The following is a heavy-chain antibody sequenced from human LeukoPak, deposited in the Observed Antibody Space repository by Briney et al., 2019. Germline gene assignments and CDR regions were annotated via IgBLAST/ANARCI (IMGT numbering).Heavy chain of an antibody. V-gene: IGHV3-30*04. CDR2: ISYDGSNK. CDR1: GFTFSSYA. D-gene: IGHD3-10*01. CDR3: ARARGVNTIYYGSGSYSLPNWFDP. J-gene: IGHJ5*02. Sequence: PGGSLRLSCAASGFTFSSYAMHWVRQAPGKGLEWVAVISYDGSNKYYADSVKGRFTISRDNSKNTLYLQMNSMRAEDTAVYYCARARGVNTIYYGSGSYSLPNWFDPWGQGTLVTVSS.